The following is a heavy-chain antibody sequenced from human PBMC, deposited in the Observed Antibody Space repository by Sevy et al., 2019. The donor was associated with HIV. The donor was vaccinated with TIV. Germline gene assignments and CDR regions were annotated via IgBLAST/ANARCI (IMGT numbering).Heavy chain of an antibody. CDR1: GGSISSSSYY. J-gene: IGHJ5*02. D-gene: IGHD3-9*01. V-gene: IGHV4-39*01. CDR2: IYYSGST. Sequence: SETLSLTCTVSGGSISSSSYYWGWIRQPPGKGLEWIGSIYYSGSTYYNPSPKSRVTISVDTSKNQFSLKLSSVTAADTAVYYCARQETYYDILTGTNWFDPWGQGTLVTVSS. CDR3: ARQETYYDILTGTNWFDP.